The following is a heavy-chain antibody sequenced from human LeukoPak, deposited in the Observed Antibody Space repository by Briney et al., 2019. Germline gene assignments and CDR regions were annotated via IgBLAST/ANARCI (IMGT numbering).Heavy chain of an antibody. Sequence: GGCLRLSCAPSGFTVISNYMCWGRPAPGEGLEWGSVIFSGVSTYYAAYVTGRFPIPSHESKHTTHCHMNRLRGEPTAVYYITMDASPYCSSTSCYAHWGQGTLVTVSS. CDR2: IFSGVST. J-gene: IGHJ4*02. CDR3: TMDASPYCSSTSCYAH. V-gene: IGHV3-53*04. CDR1: GFTVISNY. D-gene: IGHD2-2*01.